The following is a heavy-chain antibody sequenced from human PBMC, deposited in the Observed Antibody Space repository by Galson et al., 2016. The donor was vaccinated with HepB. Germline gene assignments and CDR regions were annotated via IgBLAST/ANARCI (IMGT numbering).Heavy chain of an antibody. CDR3: ARDPGRIAAAGHLDS. J-gene: IGHJ5*01. D-gene: IGHD6-13*01. CDR2: ISSSSSTI. V-gene: IGHV3-48*01. CDR1: GFNFRTYS. Sequence: SLRLSCAASGFNFRTYSMNWVRQAPGKGLEWGSYISSSSSTIYYADSVKGRFTISRDNPKNTLYLQMNSLRGDDTAVYYCARDPGRIAAAGHLDSWGQGTLVTVSS.